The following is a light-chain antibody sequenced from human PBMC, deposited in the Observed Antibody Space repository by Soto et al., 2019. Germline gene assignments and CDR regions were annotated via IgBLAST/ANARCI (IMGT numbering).Light chain of an antibody. V-gene: IGLV2-8*01. J-gene: IGLJ3*02. CDR1: SSDVGGHNY. CDR2: EVS. CDR3: SSTTGNGNLV. Sequence: QSVLTQSPSASGSPGQSVTISCTGTSSDVGGHNYVSWYQHHPGKAPKLIIYEVSKRPSGVPDRFSGSKSGNTASLTGSGLQAEDEAVYYCSSTTGNGNLVFGGGTKLTVL.